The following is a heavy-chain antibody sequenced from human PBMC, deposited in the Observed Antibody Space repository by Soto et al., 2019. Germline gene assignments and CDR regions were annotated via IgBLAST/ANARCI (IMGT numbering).Heavy chain of an antibody. V-gene: IGHV3-74*01. Sequence: PGGSLRLSCAASGFTFSSYWMHWVRQAPGKGLVWVSRINSDGSSTSYADSVKGRFTISRDNAKHTLYLQMNSLRAEDTAVYYCASLGELSYPGYYYGLDVWGQGTTVTVSS. CDR2: INSDGSST. CDR1: GFTFSSYW. CDR3: ASLGELSYPGYYYGLDV. D-gene: IGHD3-16*02. J-gene: IGHJ6*02.